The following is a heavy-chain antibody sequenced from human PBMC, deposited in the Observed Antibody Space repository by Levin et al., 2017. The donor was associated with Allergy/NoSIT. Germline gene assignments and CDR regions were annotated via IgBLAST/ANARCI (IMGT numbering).Heavy chain of an antibody. Sequence: GGSLRLSCAASGFTFDDYAMHWVRQAPGKGLEWVSGISWNSGSIGYADSVKGRFTISRDNAKNSLYLQMNSLRAEDTALYYCAKSPQQFGGVETDFDYWGQGTLVTVSS. D-gene: IGHD3-16*01. CDR1: GFTFDDYA. V-gene: IGHV3-9*01. CDR3: AKSPQQFGGVETDFDY. J-gene: IGHJ4*02. CDR2: ISWNSGSI.